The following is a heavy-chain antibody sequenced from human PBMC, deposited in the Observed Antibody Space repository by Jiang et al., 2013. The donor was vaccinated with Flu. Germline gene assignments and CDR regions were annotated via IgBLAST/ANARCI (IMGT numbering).Heavy chain of an antibody. Sequence: SGAEVKKPGASVKVSCKASGYTFTGYYMHWVRQAPGQGLEWMGWINPNSGGTNYAQKFQGRVTMTRDTSISTAYMELSRLRSDDTAVYYCARAVGYYDSSGYYHYWGQGTLVTVSS. CDR3: ARAVGYYDSSGYYHY. CDR1: GYTFTGYY. J-gene: IGHJ4*02. CDR2: INPNSGGT. D-gene: IGHD3-22*01. V-gene: IGHV1-2*02.